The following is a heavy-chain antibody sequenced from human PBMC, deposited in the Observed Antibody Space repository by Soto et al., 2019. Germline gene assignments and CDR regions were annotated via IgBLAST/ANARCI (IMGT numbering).Heavy chain of an antibody. CDR3: ARGSVQFRYFDWLDGWFDP. Sequence: QVQLVQSGAEVKKPGASVKVSCKASGYTFTSYDINWVRQATGQGLEWMGWMNPNSGNTGYAQKFQGRVTMTRNTSISKAYMELSSLRSEDTAVYYCARGSVQFRYFDWLDGWFDPWGQGTLVTVSS. J-gene: IGHJ5*02. D-gene: IGHD3-9*01. CDR2: MNPNSGNT. V-gene: IGHV1-8*01. CDR1: GYTFTSYD.